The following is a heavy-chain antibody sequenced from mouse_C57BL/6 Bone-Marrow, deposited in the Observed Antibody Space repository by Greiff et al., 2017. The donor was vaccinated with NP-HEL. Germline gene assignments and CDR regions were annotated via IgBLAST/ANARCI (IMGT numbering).Heavy chain of an antibody. CDR3: ARAGGNYVRFAY. Sequence: QVQLQQSGAELARPGASVKLSCKASGYTFTSYGISWVKQRTGQGLEWIGEIYPRSGNTYYNETFKGKATLTADKSSSTAYMELRSLTSEDSAVYFCARAGGNYVRFAYWGQGTLVTVSA. D-gene: IGHD2-1*01. CDR2: IYPRSGNT. CDR1: GYTFTSYG. J-gene: IGHJ3*01. V-gene: IGHV1-81*01.